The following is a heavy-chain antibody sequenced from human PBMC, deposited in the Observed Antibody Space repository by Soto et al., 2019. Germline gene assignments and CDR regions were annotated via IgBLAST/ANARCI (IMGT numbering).Heavy chain of an antibody. Sequence: EGQLAESGGGWVQPGRSLRLSCLASGFSFNDYAMHWVRQDPGKSLEWVSGLRWNGGHIGYADSVKGRFTLSRDNAENSLHLQIDILRLEDTALYFCVKDIGQDCSSRSCNLYYYFDVWGKGTTVTVSS. J-gene: IGHJ6*03. D-gene: IGHD4-4*01. CDR3: VKDIGQDCSSRSCNLYYYFDV. CDR2: LRWNGGHI. V-gene: IGHV3-9*01. CDR1: GFSFNDYA.